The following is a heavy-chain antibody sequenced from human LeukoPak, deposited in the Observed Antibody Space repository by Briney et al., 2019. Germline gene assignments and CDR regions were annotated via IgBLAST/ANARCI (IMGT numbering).Heavy chain of an antibody. D-gene: IGHD6-13*01. CDR1: GFTFSSYA. CDR3: AKVGSSSQASPLY. V-gene: IGHV3-23*01. CDR2: ISGSGGST. Sequence: GGSLRLSCAASGFTFSSYAMSWVRQAPGKGLEWVSAISGSGGSTYYADSVKGRFTTSRDNSKNTLYLQMNSLRAEDTAVYYCAKVGSSSQASPLYWGQGTLVTVSS. J-gene: IGHJ4*02.